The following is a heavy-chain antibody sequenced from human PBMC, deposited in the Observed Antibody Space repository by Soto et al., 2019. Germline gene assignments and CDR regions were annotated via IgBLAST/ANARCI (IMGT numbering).Heavy chain of an antibody. CDR2: IIADNGNT. Sequence: ASVKVSCKASGYTFTSYAIHWVRQAPGQRLEWMGWIIADNGNTKYSQKFQGRVTITRDVSANTASLELISLRSEDTAVYYCARGSGSFFHYFNYWSQETLVTVSS. D-gene: IGHD1-26*01. CDR3: ARGSGSFFHYFNY. CDR1: GYTFTSYA. V-gene: IGHV1-3*01. J-gene: IGHJ4*02.